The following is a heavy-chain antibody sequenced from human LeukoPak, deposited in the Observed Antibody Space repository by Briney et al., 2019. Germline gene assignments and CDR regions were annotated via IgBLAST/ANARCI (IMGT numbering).Heavy chain of an antibody. Sequence: GASVKVSCKVSGYTPTDVSLHLVRQAPGKGLEWMGGFDPEDGEREYAEEFQGRVTLTEDTSTDTAYMQLSSLTSADTAVYYCAIDPLVIADLATDGGFWGQGTLVTVSS. V-gene: IGHV1-24*01. J-gene: IGHJ4*02. CDR3: AIDPLVIADLATDGGF. CDR2: FDPEDGER. CDR1: GYTPTDVS. D-gene: IGHD6-13*01.